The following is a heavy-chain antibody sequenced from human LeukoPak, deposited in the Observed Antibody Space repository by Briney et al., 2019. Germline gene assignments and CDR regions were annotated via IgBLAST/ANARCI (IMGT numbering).Heavy chain of an antibody. CDR3: ASEVATYWYFDL. V-gene: IGHV3-66*02. D-gene: IGHD5-12*01. CDR2: IYSGGST. J-gene: IGHJ2*01. CDR1: GFTVSSNY. Sequence: GGSLGLSCAASGFTVSSNYMSWVRQAPGKGLEWVSVIYSGGSTYYADSVKGRFTISRDNSKNTLYLQMSSLRAEDTAVYYCASEVATYWYFDLWGRGTLVTVSS.